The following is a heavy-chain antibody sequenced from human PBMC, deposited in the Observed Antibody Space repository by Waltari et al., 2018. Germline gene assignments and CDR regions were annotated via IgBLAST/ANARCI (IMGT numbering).Heavy chain of an antibody. CDR3: ARELTTVKSRFDP. V-gene: IGHV3-7*01. Sequence: EVQLVESGGGLVQPGGSLRLSCAASGFTSSSYWMTWVGPPPGKGLEWVANIKQDGSEKNYVDSVRGRFTISRDNAKNSLYLQMNSLRAEDTAVYYCARELTTVKSRFDPWGQGTLVTVSS. CDR2: IKQDGSEK. D-gene: IGHD4-17*01. J-gene: IGHJ5*02. CDR1: GFTSSSYW.